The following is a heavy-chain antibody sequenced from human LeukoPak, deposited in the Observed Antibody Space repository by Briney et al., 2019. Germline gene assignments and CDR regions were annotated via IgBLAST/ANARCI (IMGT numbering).Heavy chain of an antibody. CDR3: ARDYNDYVWGSYRYPAGKNGFDY. D-gene: IGHD3-16*02. CDR2: INPNSGGT. V-gene: IGHV1-2*04. J-gene: IGHJ4*02. Sequence: GASVTVSCTASGYTFTGYYMHWVRQAPGQGLEWMGWINPNSGGTNYAQKFQGWVTMTRDTSISTASMELSRLRSDDTAVYYCARDYNDYVWGSYRYPAGKNGFDYWGQGTLVTVSS. CDR1: GYTFTGYY.